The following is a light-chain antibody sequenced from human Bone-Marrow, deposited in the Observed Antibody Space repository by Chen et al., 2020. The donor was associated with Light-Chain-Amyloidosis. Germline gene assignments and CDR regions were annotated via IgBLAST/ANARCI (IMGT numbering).Light chain of an antibody. CDR1: QSVTSSY. CDR3: HQYGSSRGT. V-gene: IGKV3-20*01. Sequence: ERVLTQSPGTLSLSHGERATLSCRASQSVTSSYLAWYQQKPGQAPRLLIYGASNRSTGIPDRFSGSGSGTDFTLTISRLEPEDFAVYYCHQYGSSRGTFGQGTKVETK. CDR2: GAS. J-gene: IGKJ1*01.